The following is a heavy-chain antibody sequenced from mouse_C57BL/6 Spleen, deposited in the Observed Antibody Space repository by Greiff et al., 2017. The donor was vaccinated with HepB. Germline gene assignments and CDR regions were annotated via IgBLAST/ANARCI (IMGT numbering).Heavy chain of an antibody. CDR3: TPSAQATYAY. CDR2: IDPETGGT. D-gene: IGHD3-2*02. J-gene: IGHJ3*01. V-gene: IGHV1-15*01. CDR1: GYTFTDYE. Sequence: VQLQQSGAELVRPGASVTLSCKASGYTFTDYEMHWVKQTPVHGLEWIGAIDPETGGTAYNQKFKGKAILTADKSSSTAYMELRSLTSEDSAVYYWTPSAQATYAYWGQGTLVTVSA.